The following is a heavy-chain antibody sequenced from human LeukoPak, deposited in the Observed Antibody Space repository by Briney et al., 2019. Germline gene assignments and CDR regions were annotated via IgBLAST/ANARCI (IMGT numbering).Heavy chain of an antibody. CDR2: ISSSSSYI. J-gene: IGHJ4*02. CDR3: ARVDCSGGSCYYDY. Sequence: PGGSLRLSCAASGFTFSSYSMNWVRQAPGKGLEWVSSISSSSSYIYYADSVKGRFTISRDNAKNSLYLQMNSLRAEDTAVYYCARVDCSGGSCYYDYWGQGTLDTVSS. CDR1: GFTFSSYS. D-gene: IGHD2-15*01. V-gene: IGHV3-21*01.